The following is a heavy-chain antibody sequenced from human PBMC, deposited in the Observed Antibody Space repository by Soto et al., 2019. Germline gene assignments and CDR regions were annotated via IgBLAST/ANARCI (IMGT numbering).Heavy chain of an antibody. J-gene: IGHJ6*02. Sequence: QITLKESGPTLVKPTQTLTLTCTFSGFSLSTSGVGVGWIRQPPGKALEWLALIYWDDDKRYSPFLESRLTITTDPSKDQVVLTMTHMDPVDTATYYCAHRLCTSTSCLPSFYFLMDVWGQGTTVTVSS. CDR1: GFSLSTSGVG. CDR2: IYWDDDK. D-gene: IGHD2-2*01. CDR3: AHRLCTSTSCLPSFYFLMDV. V-gene: IGHV2-5*02.